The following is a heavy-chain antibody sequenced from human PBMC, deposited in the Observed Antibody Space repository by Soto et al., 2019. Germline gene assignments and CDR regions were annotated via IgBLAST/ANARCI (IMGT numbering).Heavy chain of an antibody. J-gene: IGHJ4*02. V-gene: IGHV1-69*12. Sequence: QVQLVQSGAEVKKPGSSVKVSCKASGGTFSSYAISWVRQAPGQGLEWMGGIIPIFGTANYAQKFQGRVTIPADXXTXTXXMELSSLRSEDTAVYYGAGGGPGYYYASSGYKFDYWGQGTLVTVSS. CDR3: AGGGPGYYYASSGYKFDY. CDR2: IIPIFGTA. D-gene: IGHD3-22*01. CDR1: GGTFSSYA.